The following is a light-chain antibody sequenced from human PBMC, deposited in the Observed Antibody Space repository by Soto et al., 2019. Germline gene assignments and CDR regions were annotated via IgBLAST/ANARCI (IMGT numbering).Light chain of an antibody. CDR2: YDD. J-gene: IGLJ2*01. CDR3: AVFDDTLNAVV. Sequence: QSVLTQPPSLSEAPRQTVTISCSGSPSNIGSNAVNWYQRLPGEGPKLLVYYDDLLPSGVSDRFSGSKSGTSVSLANSGLKSQDEDDYYGAVFDDTLNAVVFGGGTKLTVL. CDR1: PSNIGSNA. V-gene: IGLV1-36*01.